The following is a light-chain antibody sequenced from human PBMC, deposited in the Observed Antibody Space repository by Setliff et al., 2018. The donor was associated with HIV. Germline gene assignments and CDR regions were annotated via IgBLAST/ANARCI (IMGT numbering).Light chain of an antibody. CDR2: DVS. CDR1: SSDVGGYNY. V-gene: IGLV2-14*03. Sequence: QSVLTQPASVSGSPGQSITISCTGTSSDVGGYNYVSWYQQHPGKAPKLMIYDVSNRPSGVSNRFSGSKSANTASLTISGLQAEDEADYYCCSYAGSGTLYVFGTGTKVTVL. CDR3: CSYAGSGTLYV. J-gene: IGLJ1*01.